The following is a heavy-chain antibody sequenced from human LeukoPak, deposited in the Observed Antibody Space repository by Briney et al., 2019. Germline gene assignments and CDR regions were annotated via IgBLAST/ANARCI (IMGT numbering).Heavy chain of an antibody. V-gene: IGHV4-59*08. D-gene: IGHD3-16*01. CDR3: ARLNGGN. CDR2: INYSGST. CDR1: CGSISSYY. J-gene: IGHJ4*02. Sequence: PSETLALTRTVYCGSISSYYWSWIRQPPGKGLEWIGYINYSGSTNYNPSLKSRVSISVDTSRNQFSLKLSSVTAADTAVYYCARLNGGNWGQRPRVRVSS.